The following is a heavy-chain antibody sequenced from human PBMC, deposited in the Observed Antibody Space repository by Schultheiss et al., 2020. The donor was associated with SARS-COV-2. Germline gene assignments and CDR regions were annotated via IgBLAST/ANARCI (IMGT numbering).Heavy chain of an antibody. CDR3: ARWDDSSGYHRRWFDP. J-gene: IGHJ5*02. V-gene: IGHV4-38-2*01. CDR2: IYHSGST. D-gene: IGHD3-22*01. Sequence: SETLSLTCAVSGYSISSGYYWGWIRQPPGKGLEWIGSIYHSGSTYYNPSLKSRVTISVDTSKNQFSLKLSSVTAADTAVYYCARWDDSSGYHRRWFDPWGQGTLVTVSS. CDR1: GYSISSGYY.